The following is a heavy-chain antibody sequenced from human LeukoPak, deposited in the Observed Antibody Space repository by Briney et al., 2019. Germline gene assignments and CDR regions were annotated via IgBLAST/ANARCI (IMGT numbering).Heavy chain of an antibody. Sequence: GGSLRLSCAASGFTFSSYEMNWVRQAPGKGLEWVSSISSSSSYIYYADSVKGRFTISRDNAKNSLYLQMNSLRAEDTAVYYCVPVGATNVFDYWGQGTLVTVSS. D-gene: IGHD1-26*01. CDR2: ISSSSSYI. CDR1: GFTFSSYE. V-gene: IGHV3-21*01. J-gene: IGHJ4*02. CDR3: VPVGATNVFDY.